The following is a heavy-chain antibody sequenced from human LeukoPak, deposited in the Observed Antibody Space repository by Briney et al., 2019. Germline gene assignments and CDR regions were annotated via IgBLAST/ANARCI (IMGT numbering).Heavy chain of an antibody. J-gene: IGHJ5*02. V-gene: IGHV4-59*01. CDR1: GGSINSYY. CDR2: IYDSGST. D-gene: IGHD6-19*01. Sequence: PSETLSLTCTVSGGSINSYYWSWIRQPPGKGLELIGYIYDSGSTNYNPSLKSRVTISADTSKNQFSLKLSFVTAADTAVYYCARDNGSGRFDPWGQGTLATVSS. CDR3: ARDNGSGRFDP.